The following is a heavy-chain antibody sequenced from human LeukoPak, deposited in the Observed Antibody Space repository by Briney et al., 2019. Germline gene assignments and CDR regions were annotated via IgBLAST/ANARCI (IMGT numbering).Heavy chain of an antibody. CDR1: GASISSSDYF. V-gene: IGHV4-39*01. CDR2: IYYSGST. Sequence: SETLSLTCSVSGASISSSDYFWGWIRQPPGKGLEWIGSIYYSGSTYYNPSLKSRVTISVDTSKNQFSLKLSSVTAADTAVYYCARHAKTDIVATFFDYWGQGTLVTVSS. CDR3: ARHAKTDIVATFFDY. D-gene: IGHD5-12*01. J-gene: IGHJ4*02.